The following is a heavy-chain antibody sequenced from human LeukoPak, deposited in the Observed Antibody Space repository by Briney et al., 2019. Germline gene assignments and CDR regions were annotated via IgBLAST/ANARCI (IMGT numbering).Heavy chain of an antibody. Sequence: GGSLRLSCAASGFTFSRYGMHWVRQAPGKGLEWVAVVWDKGINKFYADSVKGRFTISRDNSKHTLSLHMNSLRAEDAAVYYCVKEPAPYSLGDAWGKGTTVTVSS. J-gene: IGHJ6*04. CDR3: VKEPAPYSLGDA. CDR2: VWDKGINK. V-gene: IGHV3-33*04. D-gene: IGHD5-18*01. CDR1: GFTFSRYG.